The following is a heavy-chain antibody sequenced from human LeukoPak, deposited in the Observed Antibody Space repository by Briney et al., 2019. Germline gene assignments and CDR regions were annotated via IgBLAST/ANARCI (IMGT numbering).Heavy chain of an antibody. V-gene: IGHV1-69*01. J-gene: IGHJ4*02. Sequence: SVKVSCKASGGTFSSYAISWVRQAPGQGLEWMGGIIPIFGTANYAPKLQGRVTITADESTSTAYMELSSLRSEDTAVYYCAEGRITMVRGVISYFDYWGQGTLVTVTS. D-gene: IGHD3-10*01. CDR2: IIPIFGTA. CDR1: GGTFSSYA. CDR3: AEGRITMVRGVISYFDY.